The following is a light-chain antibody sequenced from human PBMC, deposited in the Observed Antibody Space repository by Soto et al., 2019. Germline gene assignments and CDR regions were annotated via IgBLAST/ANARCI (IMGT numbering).Light chain of an antibody. CDR1: QSFSNS. CDR3: QQYGSSPRT. CDR2: DAS. V-gene: IGKV3-20*01. J-gene: IGKJ1*01. Sequence: DIVLTQSPATLSLSTGERATLSCRASQSFSNSLAWYQQKPGQPPRLLIHDASSRATGISDRFTGSGSGTDFTLTITTLEPEDFAVYYCQQYGSSPRTFGLGTKVDIK.